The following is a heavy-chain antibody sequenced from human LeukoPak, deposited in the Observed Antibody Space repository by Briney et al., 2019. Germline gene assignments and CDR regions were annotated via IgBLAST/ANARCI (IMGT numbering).Heavy chain of an antibody. CDR3: AKAPTMIVVVIPDY. CDR1: GFTFSSYA. D-gene: IGHD3-22*01. Sequence: GGSLRLSCAASGFTFSSYAMSWVRQAPGKGLEWVSVISGSGGSTYYADSVKGRFTISRDNSNNTLYLQMNSLRAEDTAVYYCAKAPTMIVVVIPDYWGQGTLVTVSS. J-gene: IGHJ4*02. CDR2: ISGSGGST. V-gene: IGHV3-23*01.